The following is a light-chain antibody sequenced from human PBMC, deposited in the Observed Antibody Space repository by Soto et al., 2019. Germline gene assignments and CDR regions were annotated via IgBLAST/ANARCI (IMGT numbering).Light chain of an antibody. CDR3: QQSYTYPHT. CDR1: QSVSSY. Sequence: DIQMTQSPSSLSASVGDRVTITCRTSQSVSSYLNWYQQKPGKAPNLLIFAAPSLQSGVPSRFSGSGSGTDFTLTVNSLQPEDFATYYCQQSYTYPHTFDQGTKLEIK. J-gene: IGKJ2*01. V-gene: IGKV1-39*01. CDR2: AAP.